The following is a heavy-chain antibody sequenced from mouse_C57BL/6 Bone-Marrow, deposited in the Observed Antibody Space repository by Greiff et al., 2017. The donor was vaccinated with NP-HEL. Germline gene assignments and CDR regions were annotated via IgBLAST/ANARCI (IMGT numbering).Heavy chain of an antibody. CDR3: ARIWSYYFDY. Sequence: QVHVKQSGAELVRPGTSVKMSCKASGYTFTNYWIGWAKQRPGHGLEWIGDIYPGGGYTNYNEKFKGKATLTADKSSSTAYMQFSSLTSEDSAIYYCARIWSYYFDYWGQGTTLTVSS. J-gene: IGHJ2*01. CDR2: IYPGGGYT. V-gene: IGHV1-63*01. CDR1: GYTFTNYW.